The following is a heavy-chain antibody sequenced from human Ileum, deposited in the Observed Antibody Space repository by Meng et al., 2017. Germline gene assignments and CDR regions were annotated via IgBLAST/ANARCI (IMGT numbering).Heavy chain of an antibody. V-gene: IGHV4-38-2*02. CDR2: ISHSGNT. Sequence: SETLSLTCSVSGYSISSGWHWGWIRQPPGKGLEWIGSISHSGNTYYNSSLKSRVTVSVDTSKNQFFLKLNYVTAADTAIYYCARVTSSYLGFAAFDMWGQGTMVTFSS. J-gene: IGHJ3*02. CDR3: ARVTSSYLGFAAFDM. D-gene: IGHD6-19*01. CDR1: GYSISSGWH.